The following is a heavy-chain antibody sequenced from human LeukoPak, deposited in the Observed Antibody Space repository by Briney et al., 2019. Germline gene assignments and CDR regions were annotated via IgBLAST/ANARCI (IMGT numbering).Heavy chain of an antibody. CDR3: AREYCSGGSCYSDY. J-gene: IGHJ4*02. CDR1: GFTVSSNY. V-gene: IGHV3-53*01. Sequence: GRSLRLSCAASGFTVSSNYMSWVRQAPGKGLEWVSVIYSGGSTYYADSVKGRFTISRDNSKNTLYLQMNSLRAEDTAVYYCAREYCSGGSCYSDYWGQGTLVTVSS. D-gene: IGHD2-15*01. CDR2: IYSGGST.